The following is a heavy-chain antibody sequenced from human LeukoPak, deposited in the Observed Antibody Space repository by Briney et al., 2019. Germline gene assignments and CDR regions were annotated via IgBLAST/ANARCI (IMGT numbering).Heavy chain of an antibody. CDR1: GFTFDDYA. CDR2: ISWNSGSI. D-gene: IGHD5-18*01. J-gene: IGHJ4*02. Sequence: PGMSLRLSCAASGFTFDDYAMHWVRQAPGKGLEWVSGISWNSGSIGYADSVKGRFTISRDNAKNSLYLQMNSLRAEDTALYYCAKEALRGSYGYVHFDYWGQGTLVIVSS. V-gene: IGHV3-9*01. CDR3: AKEALRGSYGYVHFDY.